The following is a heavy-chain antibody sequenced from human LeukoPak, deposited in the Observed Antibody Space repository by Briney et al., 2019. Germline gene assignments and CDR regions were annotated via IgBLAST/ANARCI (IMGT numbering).Heavy chain of an antibody. CDR2: IWNDGSNK. D-gene: IGHD6-13*01. V-gene: IGHV3-33*06. Sequence: GGPLRLXCAASGFTRSTYGMSWVRRAPGKGLEWVAVIWNDGSNKHYADSVKGRFTISRDNSKNTLDLQMNSLRAEDTAVYYCAKDLSSSWFEGLDNWGQGTLVTVSS. J-gene: IGHJ4*02. CDR1: GFTRSTYG. CDR3: AKDLSSSWFEGLDN.